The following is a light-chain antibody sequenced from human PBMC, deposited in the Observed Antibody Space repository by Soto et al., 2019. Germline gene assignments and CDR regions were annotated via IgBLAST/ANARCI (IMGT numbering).Light chain of an antibody. V-gene: IGLV2-14*01. Sequence: QSVLTHSASVSWSPGHSITISCTGTSSDVGGYNYVSWYQQHPGKAPKLMIYEVSNRPSGVSNRFSGSKSGNTASLTISGLQAEDEADYYCSSYTTTYTPLYVFGTGTKVTVL. CDR1: SSDVGGYNY. CDR2: EVS. CDR3: SSYTTTYTPLYV. J-gene: IGLJ1*01.